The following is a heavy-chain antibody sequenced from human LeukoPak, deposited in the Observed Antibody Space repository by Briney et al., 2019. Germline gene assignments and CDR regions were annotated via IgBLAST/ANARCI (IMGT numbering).Heavy chain of an antibody. CDR3: ARVTGYVIEDYFDY. J-gene: IGHJ4*02. CDR2: MHTSGST. CDR1: GGSISSYY. V-gene: IGHV4-4*07. Sequence: SETLSLTCTVSGGSISSYYWSWIRQPAGKGLEWIGRMHTSGSTNYNPSLKSRVTMSVDTSKNQFSLKLRSVTAADTAVYYCARVTGYVIEDYFDYWGQGTLVTVSS. D-gene: IGHD3-22*01.